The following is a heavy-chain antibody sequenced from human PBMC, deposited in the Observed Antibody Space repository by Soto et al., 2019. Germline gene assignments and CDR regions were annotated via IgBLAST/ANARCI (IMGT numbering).Heavy chain of an antibody. J-gene: IGHJ3*02. CDR2: ISAYNGNT. CDR3: ARNTYYYGSSGDAFDI. Sequence: GASVKVSCKASGYTFTSYGISWVRQAPGQGLEWMGWISAYNGNTNYAQKLQGRVTMTTDTSTSTAYMELRSLRSDDTAVYYCARNTYYYGSSGDAFDIWGQGTMVTVSS. D-gene: IGHD3-22*01. V-gene: IGHV1-18*04. CDR1: GYTFTSYG.